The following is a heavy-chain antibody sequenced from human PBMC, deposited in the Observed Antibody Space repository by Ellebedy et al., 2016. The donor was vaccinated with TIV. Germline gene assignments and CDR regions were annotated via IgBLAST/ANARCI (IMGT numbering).Heavy chain of an antibody. Sequence: GGSLRLSCAASGFIFSDYYMSWIRQAPGKGLEWISYISSSGTPIYYADSVKGRFTISRDNAKNSLDLQMNSLRADDTAVYYCARDTRSIDQRHNWFDPWGQGAQVTVSS. D-gene: IGHD6-25*01. CDR2: ISSSGTPI. CDR1: GFIFSDYY. J-gene: IGHJ5*02. V-gene: IGHV3-11*01. CDR3: ARDTRSIDQRHNWFDP.